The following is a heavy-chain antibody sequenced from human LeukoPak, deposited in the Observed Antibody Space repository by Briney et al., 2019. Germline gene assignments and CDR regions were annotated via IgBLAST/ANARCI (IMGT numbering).Heavy chain of an antibody. D-gene: IGHD2-15*01. J-gene: IGHJ4*02. CDR3: ARDPVEVVAAVVDY. Sequence: PGGSLRLSCAASGFTFSSYSMNWVRQAPGKGLEWVSSISSSSSYIYYADSVKGRFTISRDNAKNSLYLQMNSLRAEDTAVYYCARDPVEVVAAVVDYWGQGTLVTVSP. V-gene: IGHV3-21*01. CDR1: GFTFSSYS. CDR2: ISSSSSYI.